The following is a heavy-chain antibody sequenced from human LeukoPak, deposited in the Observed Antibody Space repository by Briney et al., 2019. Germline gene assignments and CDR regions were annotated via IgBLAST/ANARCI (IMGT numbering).Heavy chain of an antibody. CDR1: GGSISSGGYY. CDR2: IYYSGST. D-gene: IGHD2-2*01. Sequence: SETLSLTCTVSGGSISSGGYYWSWIRQHPGKGLEWIGYIYYSGSTYYNPSLKSRVTISVDTSKNQFSLKLSSVTAADTAVYYCARAAIVVVPAAAAGPIYRHIRGAFDIWGQGTMVTVSS. V-gene: IGHV4-31*03. CDR3: ARAAIVVVPAAAAGPIYRHIRGAFDI. J-gene: IGHJ3*02.